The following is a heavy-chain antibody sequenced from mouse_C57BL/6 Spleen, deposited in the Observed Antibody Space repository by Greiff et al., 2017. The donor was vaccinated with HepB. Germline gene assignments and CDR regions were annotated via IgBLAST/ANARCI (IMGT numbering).Heavy chain of an antibody. CDR1: GYSITSGYY. CDR2: ISYDGSN. J-gene: IGHJ2*01. V-gene: IGHV3-6*01. D-gene: IGHD2-3*01. Sequence: EVKLMESGPGLVKPSQSLSLTCSVTGYSITSGYYWNWIRQFPGNKLEWLGYISYDGSNNYNPSLKNQISITRDTSKNQFFLKLNSVTTEDTATYCCARGGLLLFDYGGQGTTLTVST. CDR3: ARGGLLLFDY.